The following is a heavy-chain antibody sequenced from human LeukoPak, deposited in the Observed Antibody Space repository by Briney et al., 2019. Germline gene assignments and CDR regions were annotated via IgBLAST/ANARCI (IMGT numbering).Heavy chain of an antibody. CDR1: GFTFSSYG. CDR3: AKATFVAAYYGMDV. Sequence: PGGSLRLSCAASGFTFSSYGMHWVRQAPGKGLEWVAVISYDGSNKYYADSVRGRFTISRDNSKNTLYLQMNSLRAEDTAVYYCAKATFVAAYYGMDVWGQGTTVTVSS. J-gene: IGHJ6*02. CDR2: ISYDGSNK. V-gene: IGHV3-30*18. D-gene: IGHD6-13*01.